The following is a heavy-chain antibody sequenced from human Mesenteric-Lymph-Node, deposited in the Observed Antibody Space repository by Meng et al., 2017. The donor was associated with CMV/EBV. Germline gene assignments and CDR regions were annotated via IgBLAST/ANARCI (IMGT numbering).Heavy chain of an antibody. CDR3: ARGHWGMDV. D-gene: IGHD1-1*01. CDR1: GLTFSTSW. J-gene: IGHJ6*02. V-gene: IGHV3-7*04. Sequence: GGSLRLSCAASGLTFSTSWMAWVRQAPGKGLEWVANIKADGSEIYYVDSVKGRFVISRDNAKNTLFLQMNSLRDEDSALYYCARGHWGMDVWGQGTTVTVSS. CDR2: IKADGSEI.